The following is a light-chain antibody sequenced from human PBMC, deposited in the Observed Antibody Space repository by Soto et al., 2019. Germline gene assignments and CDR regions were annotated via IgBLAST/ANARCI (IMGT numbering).Light chain of an antibody. V-gene: IGKV1-5*03. J-gene: IGKJ3*01. CDR3: QQYNSYST. CDR2: KAS. CDR1: QIISSW. Sequence: DIQMTQSPSTLSASVGDRVTITCRASQIISSWLAWYQQKPGKAPKLLIYKASTLESGVPSRFSGSGSGAEFTLTISSLQPDDFATYYCQQYNSYSTFGPGTKVDIK.